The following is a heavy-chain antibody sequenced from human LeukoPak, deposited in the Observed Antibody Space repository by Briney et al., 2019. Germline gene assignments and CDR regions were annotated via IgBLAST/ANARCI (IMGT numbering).Heavy chain of an antibody. J-gene: IGHJ4*02. CDR3: AIAAATGSGYYFEY. D-gene: IGHD6-13*01. V-gene: IGHV3-23*01. Sequence: GGSLRLSCTASGFTFSNYAMSWVRQAPGKGLEWVSTITGSGGNAYYADSVKGRFTIPRDNSKSTLYLQMNSLRPEDAAVYYCAIAAATGSGYYFEYWGQGALVTVSS. CDR2: ITGSGGNA. CDR1: GFTFSNYA.